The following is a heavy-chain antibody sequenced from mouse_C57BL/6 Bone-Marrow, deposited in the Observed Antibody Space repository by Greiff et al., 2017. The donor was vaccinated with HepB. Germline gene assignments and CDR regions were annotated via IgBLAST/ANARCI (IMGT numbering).Heavy chain of an antibody. V-gene: IGHV5-2*01. CDR2: INSDGGST. J-gene: IGHJ1*03. CDR1: EYEFPSHD. CDR3: ARRVGGGYFDV. Sequence: EVKLVESGGGLVQPGESLKLSCESNEYEFPSHDMSWVRKTPEKRLELVAAINSDGGSTYYPDTMERRFIISRDKTKKTLYLQMSRLRSEDTALYYCARRVGGGYFDVWGTGTTVTVSS. D-gene: IGHD3-3*01.